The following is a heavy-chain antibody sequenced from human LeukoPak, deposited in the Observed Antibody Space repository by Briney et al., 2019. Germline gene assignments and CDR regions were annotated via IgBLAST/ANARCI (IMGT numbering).Heavy chain of an antibody. V-gene: IGHV4-59*01. CDR1: GGSISGDF. D-gene: IGHD3-10*01. J-gene: IGHJ5*02. CDR3: GRLMYFGEVSIDT. Sequence: SETLSLTCTVSGGSISGDFWSWVRQPPGKGLEYIGYLNSNGGTNKNPSLQSRVAMSIDTSKNLFSLRLTSVTAADTAIYYCGRLMYFGEVSIDTWGRGTLVTVSS. CDR2: LNSNGGT.